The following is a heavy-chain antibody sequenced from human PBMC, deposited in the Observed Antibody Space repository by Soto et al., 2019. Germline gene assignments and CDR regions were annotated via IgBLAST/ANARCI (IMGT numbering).Heavy chain of an antibody. CDR3: AIHSWDSSSPPLGYYYYYMDV. D-gene: IGHD6-6*01. CDR1: GGSISSYY. CDR2: IYYSGST. Sequence: SETLSLTCTVSGGSISSYYWSWIRQPPGKGLEWIGYIYYSGSTNYNPSLKSRVTISVDTSKNQFSLKLSSVTAADTAVYYCAIHSWDSSSPPLGYYYYYMDVWGKGTTVTVSS. V-gene: IGHV4-59*08. J-gene: IGHJ6*03.